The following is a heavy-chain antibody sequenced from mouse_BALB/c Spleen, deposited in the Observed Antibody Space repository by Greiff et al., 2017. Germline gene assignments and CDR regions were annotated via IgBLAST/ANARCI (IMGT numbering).Heavy chain of an antibody. D-gene: IGHD1-1*01. V-gene: IGHV5-6-5*01. CDR3: ARERAYYGSGAMDY. CDR1: GFTFSSYA. J-gene: IGHJ4*01. CDR2: ISSGGST. Sequence: EVQVVESGGGLVKPGGSLKLSCAASGFTFSSYAMSWVRQTPEKRLEWVASISSGGSTYYPDSVKGRFTISRDNARNILYLQMSSLRSEDTAMYYCARERAYYGSGAMDYWGQGTSVTVSS.